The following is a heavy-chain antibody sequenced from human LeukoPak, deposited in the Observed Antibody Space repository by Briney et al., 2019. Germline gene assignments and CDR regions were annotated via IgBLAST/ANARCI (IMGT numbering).Heavy chain of an antibody. J-gene: IGHJ4*02. V-gene: IGHV4-4*02. CDR3: ARAVGATQNPYFDY. CDR1: GGSISSSNW. CDR2: IYHSGST. D-gene: IGHD1-26*01. Sequence: SETLSLTCAVSGGSISSSNWWSWVRQPPGKGLEWIGEIYHSGSTNYSPSLKSRVTISVDKSKNQFSLKLSSVTAADTAVYYCARAVGATQNPYFDYWGQGTLVTVSS.